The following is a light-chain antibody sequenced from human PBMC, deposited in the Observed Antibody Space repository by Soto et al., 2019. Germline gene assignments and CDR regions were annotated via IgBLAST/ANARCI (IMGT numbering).Light chain of an antibody. Sequence: EVVLTHSPLTLSLSPGERATLSCWASQSVSSYLAWYQQKPGQAPRLLIYGASSRATGMPDRFSGSGSGTDWTLTISRLEPEDFAVYYCQQYGSSPWTFGQGTKVDIK. J-gene: IGKJ1*01. CDR1: QSVSSY. CDR2: GAS. V-gene: IGKV3-20*01. CDR3: QQYGSSPWT.